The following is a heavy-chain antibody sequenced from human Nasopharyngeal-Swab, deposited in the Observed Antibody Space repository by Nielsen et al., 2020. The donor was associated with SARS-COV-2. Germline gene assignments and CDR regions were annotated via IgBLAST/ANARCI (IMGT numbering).Heavy chain of an antibody. V-gene: IGHV3-11*04. J-gene: IGHJ4*02. CDR1: GFIFSDYY. D-gene: IGHD3-22*01. Sequence: GESLKISCAASGFIFSDYYMTWIRQVPGKGLEWVSFISRGGESIYYADSVKGRFTISRDNAKNSVYLQMNSLRAEDSAVYYCARGDDTTDYYEPFDSWGPGTLVTVSS. CDR3: ARGDDTTDYYEPFDS. CDR2: ISRGGESI.